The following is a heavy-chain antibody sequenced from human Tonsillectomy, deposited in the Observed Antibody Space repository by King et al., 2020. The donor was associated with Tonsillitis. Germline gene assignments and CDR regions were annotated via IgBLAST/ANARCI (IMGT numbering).Heavy chain of an antibody. CDR2: IYPGDSDT. D-gene: IGHD3-10*01. Sequence: VQLVESGAEVKKPGESLRISCKGSGYSFTNYWIGWVRQMPGRGLEWMGIIYPGDSDTRYSPSFQGQVNISADKSITTAYLQWNSLKASDTAMYYCARRRLSYYGSQIPPHPRNNYFDPWGQGTLVTVSS. CDR3: ARRRLSYYGSQIPPHPRNNYFDP. J-gene: IGHJ5*02. CDR1: GYSFTNYW. V-gene: IGHV5-51*01.